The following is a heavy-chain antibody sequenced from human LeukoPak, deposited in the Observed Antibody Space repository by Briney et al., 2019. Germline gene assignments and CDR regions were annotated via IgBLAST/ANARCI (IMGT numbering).Heavy chain of an antibody. D-gene: IGHD3-3*01. J-gene: IGHJ5*02. CDR2: IYYSGST. CDR3: ARGYYDFWSGSVNWFDP. V-gene: IGHV4-59*01. Sequence: SETLSLTCTVSGGSISSYYWSWIRQPPGKGLEWIGYIYYSGSTNYNPSLKSRVTISVDTSKNQFSLKLSSVTAADTAVYYCARGYYDFWSGSVNWFDPWGQGTLVTVSS. CDR1: GGSISSYY.